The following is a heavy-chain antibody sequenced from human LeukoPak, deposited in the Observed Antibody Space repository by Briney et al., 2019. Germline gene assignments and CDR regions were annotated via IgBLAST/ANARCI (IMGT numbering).Heavy chain of an antibody. V-gene: IGHV3-7*01. CDR3: ARLELGAYYDSSGHL. J-gene: IGHJ4*02. D-gene: IGHD3-22*01. CDR2: IKQDGSEK. CDR1: GFTFSSYE. Sequence: GGSLRLSCAASGFTFSSYEMNWVRQAPGKGLEWVANIKQDGSEKYYVDSVKGRFTISRDNAKNSLYLQMNSLRAEDTAVYYCARLELGAYYDSSGHLWGQGTLVTVSS.